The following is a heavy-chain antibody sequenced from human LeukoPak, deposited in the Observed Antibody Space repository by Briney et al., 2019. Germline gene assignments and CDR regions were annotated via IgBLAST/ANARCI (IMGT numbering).Heavy chain of an antibody. CDR2: ISYDGSNK. CDR3: AKELASVPLCFDY. Sequence: GGSLRLSCAASGFTFSSYAMHWVRQAPGKGLEWVAVISYDGSNKYYADSVKGRFTISRDNSENTLYLQMNSLRAEDTAVYYCAKELASVPLCFDYWGQGTLVTASS. CDR1: GFTFSSYA. D-gene: IGHD5-12*01. J-gene: IGHJ4*02. V-gene: IGHV3-30*04.